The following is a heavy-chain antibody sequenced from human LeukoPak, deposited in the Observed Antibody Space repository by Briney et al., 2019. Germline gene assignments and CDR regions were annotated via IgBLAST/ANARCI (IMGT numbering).Heavy chain of an antibody. D-gene: IGHD2-2*01. J-gene: IGHJ5*02. CDR2: INHSGST. CDR1: GCFFSGYD. Sequence: AMLSISCAVYGCFFSGYDWCCCRQPPGEELEGSGGINHSGSTNYNPPLKRRVATVVAATKNQFSLLLMSVAAADTAVYYCAIHIVVVPAAKNKNWFDPWGQGTLVTVSS. CDR3: AIHIVVVPAAKNKNWFDP. V-gene: IGHV4-34*01.